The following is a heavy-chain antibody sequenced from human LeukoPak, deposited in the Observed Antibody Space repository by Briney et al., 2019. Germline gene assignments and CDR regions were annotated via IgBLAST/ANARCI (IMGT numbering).Heavy chain of an antibody. CDR1: GGTFSSYA. CDR2: IIPIFGTA. V-gene: IGHV1-69*13. D-gene: IGHD3-22*01. CDR3: ARDDDGYYGWFDP. J-gene: IGHJ5*02. Sequence: SVKVSCKASGGTFSSYAISWVRQAPGQGLEWMGGIIPIFGTANYAQKFQGRVTITADESTSTAYMELSSLRSEDTAVYYCARDDDGYYGWFDPWGQGTLVTVSS.